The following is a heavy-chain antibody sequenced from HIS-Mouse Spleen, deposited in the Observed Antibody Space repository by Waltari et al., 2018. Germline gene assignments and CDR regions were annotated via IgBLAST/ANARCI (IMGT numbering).Heavy chain of an antibody. J-gene: IGHJ6*02. CDR3: ARDQPTVNPNYGMDV. Sequence: QVQLVQSGAEVKKPGSSVKVSCKASGGTCSSYAISWVRQAPGQGLEWMGGIIPNLGTANDAQKFQGGVTITADESTSTAYMELSSLRSEDTAVYYCARDQPTVNPNYGMDVWGQGTTVTVSS. V-gene: IGHV1-69*01. D-gene: IGHD4-17*01. CDR1: GGTCSSYA. CDR2: IIPNLGTA.